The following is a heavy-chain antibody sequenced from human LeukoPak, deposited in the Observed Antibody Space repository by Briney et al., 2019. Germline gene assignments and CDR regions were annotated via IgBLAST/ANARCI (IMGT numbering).Heavy chain of an antibody. Sequence: SETLSLTCSVSGGSISSYYWSWIRQPPGKGLEWIGYIYHSGSTYYNPSLKSRVTISVDRSKNQFSLKLSSVTAADTAVYYCARGSVAARRFDYWGQGTLVTVSS. CDR2: IYHSGST. V-gene: IGHV4-59*12. CDR3: ARGSVAARRFDY. CDR1: GGSISSYY. J-gene: IGHJ4*02. D-gene: IGHD6-6*01.